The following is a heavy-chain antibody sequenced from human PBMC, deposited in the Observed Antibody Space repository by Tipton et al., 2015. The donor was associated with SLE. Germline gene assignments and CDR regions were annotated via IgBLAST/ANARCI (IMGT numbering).Heavy chain of an antibody. CDR1: GGSISSSNYY. D-gene: IGHD2-21*02. CDR2: VSYSGRT. V-gene: IGHV4-39*02. J-gene: IGHJ6*02. CDR3: AGGMVTWRGAFIGVDV. Sequence: NLSLTCTVPGGSISSSNYYWGWIRQPPGKGLEWIGSVSYSGRTYYNPSHKSRVTISVDTSKTHSYLRLNSVTAPDTAVYYCAGGMVTWRGAFIGVDVWGQGTTVNVS.